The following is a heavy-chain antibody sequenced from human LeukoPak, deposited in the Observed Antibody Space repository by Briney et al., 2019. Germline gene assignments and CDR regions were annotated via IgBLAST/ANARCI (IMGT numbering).Heavy chain of an antibody. CDR3: ARGPIPTAMVLYYYYGMDV. Sequence: PGGSLRLSCAASGFTFSSYWMHWVRQAPGKGLVWVSRINSDGSSTSYADSVKGRFTISRDNAKNTLYLQMNSLRAEDTAVYYCARGPIPTAMVLYYYYGMDVWGKGTTVTVSS. V-gene: IGHV3-74*01. CDR1: GFTFSSYW. J-gene: IGHJ6*04. D-gene: IGHD5-18*01. CDR2: INSDGSST.